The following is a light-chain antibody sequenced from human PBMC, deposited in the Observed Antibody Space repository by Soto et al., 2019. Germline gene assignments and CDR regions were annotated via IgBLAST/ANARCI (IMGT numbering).Light chain of an antibody. CDR3: QQYGSSGT. CDR1: ESVSRN. CDR2: DAS. J-gene: IGKJ1*01. Sequence: EVVMTQSPATLSVSPGERATLSCRASESVSRNLAWYQQKPGQAPRLLIYDASTRATGIPDRFSGSGSGTDFTLTISRLEHEDFAVYYCQQYGSSGTFGQGTKVEIK. V-gene: IGKV3-20*01.